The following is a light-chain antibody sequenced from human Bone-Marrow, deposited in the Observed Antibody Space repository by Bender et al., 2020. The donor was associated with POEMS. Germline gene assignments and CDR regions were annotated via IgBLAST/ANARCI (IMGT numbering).Light chain of an antibody. CDR2: DDS. CDR3: QVWDSRSDHQV. V-gene: IGLV3-21*03. J-gene: IGLJ3*02. CDR1: DIGSKG. Sequence: SYVLTQPPSVSVAPGKTARVTCGGYDIGSKGVHWYQQKPGQAPVLVVYDDSDRPSGIPDRFSGSNSGNTATLTISRVEAGDEADYYCQVWDSRSDHQVFGGGTKLTVL.